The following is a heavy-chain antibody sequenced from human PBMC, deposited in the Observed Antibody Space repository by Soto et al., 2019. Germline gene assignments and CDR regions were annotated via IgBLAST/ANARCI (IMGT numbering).Heavy chain of an antibody. V-gene: IGHV4-34*01. CDR3: ARRRIWGSYRYSFDY. Sequence: PSETLSLTCAVYGGSFSGYYWSWIRQPPGKGLEWIGEINHSGSTNYNPSLKSRVTISVDTSKNQFSLKLSSVTAADTAVYYCARRRIWGSYRYSFDYWGQGTLVTVSS. J-gene: IGHJ4*02. CDR2: INHSGST. D-gene: IGHD3-16*02. CDR1: GGSFSGYY.